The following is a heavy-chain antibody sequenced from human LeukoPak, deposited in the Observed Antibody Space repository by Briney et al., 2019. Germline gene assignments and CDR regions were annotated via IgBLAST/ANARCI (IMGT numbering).Heavy chain of an antibody. CDR2: IVVGSGNT. D-gene: IGHD5-24*01. J-gene: IGHJ4*02. V-gene: IGHV1-58*02. CDR3: AAGRDGYIPTDY. Sequence: ASVKVSCKASGFTFTSSAMQWVRQARGQRLEWIGWIVVGSGNTNYAQKFQERVTITRDMSTSTAYMELSSLRSEDTAVYYCAAGRDGYIPTDYWGQGTLVTVSS. CDR1: GFTFTSSA.